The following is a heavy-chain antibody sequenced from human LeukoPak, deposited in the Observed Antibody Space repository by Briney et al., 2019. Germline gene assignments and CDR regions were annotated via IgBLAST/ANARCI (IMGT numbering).Heavy chain of an antibody. Sequence: SETLSLTCTVSGGSISSYYWTWIRQSPGKGLEWIGYIHYRGTTDYNPSLKSRVTISVDTSKNQFSLKLNSVTAADTAVYFCARYAYHSSGYYFDYWGQGTLVTVSS. D-gene: IGHD3-22*01. CDR1: GGSISSYY. CDR3: ARYAYHSSGYYFDY. J-gene: IGHJ4*02. CDR2: IHYRGTT. V-gene: IGHV4-59*08.